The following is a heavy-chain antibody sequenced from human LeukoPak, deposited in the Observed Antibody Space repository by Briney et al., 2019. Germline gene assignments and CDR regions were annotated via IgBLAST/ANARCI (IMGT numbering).Heavy chain of an antibody. J-gene: IGHJ4*02. Sequence: GGSLRLSCADSEFTFSRYSMNLVRQAPGKGLEWVSSISSSSSFIYYADSVKGRFTISRDNAKNSLYLQMNSLRAEDTAVYYCARDPPLGSCSTISCPHLDYWGQGTLVTVSP. CDR1: EFTFSRYS. CDR2: ISSSSSFI. D-gene: IGHD2-2*01. V-gene: IGHV3-21*01. CDR3: ARDPPLGSCSTISCPHLDY.